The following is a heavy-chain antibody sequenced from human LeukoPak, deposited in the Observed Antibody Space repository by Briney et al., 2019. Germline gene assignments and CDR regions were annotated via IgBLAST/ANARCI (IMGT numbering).Heavy chain of an antibody. J-gene: IGHJ4*02. V-gene: IGHV4-4*02. CDR2: IYHSGNT. D-gene: IGHD1-20*01. Sequence: PSGTLSLTCGVSGGSVSGSDWWTWVRQPPGKGLEWIGEIYHSGNTNYNPSLKSRVTISIDKSKNQFSLKLSSVTAADTAIYYCARTYNWNVPFDSWGQGTRSSSPQ. CDR3: ARTYNWNVPFDS. CDR1: GGSVSGSDW.